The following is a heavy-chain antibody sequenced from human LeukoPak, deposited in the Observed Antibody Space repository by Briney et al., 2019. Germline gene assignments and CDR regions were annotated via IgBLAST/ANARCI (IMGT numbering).Heavy chain of an antibody. Sequence: GGSLKLSCAASGFTFSGSAMHWVRQSPGKGLEWVGRIRSRANDHATAYAASVRGRFTISRDDSKNTAYLQMNSLKTEDTAVYYCTRRLMTTVNDYWGQGTLVTVSS. V-gene: IGHV3-73*01. CDR1: GFTFSGSA. CDR2: IRSRANDHAT. D-gene: IGHD4-17*01. CDR3: TRRLMTTVNDY. J-gene: IGHJ4*02.